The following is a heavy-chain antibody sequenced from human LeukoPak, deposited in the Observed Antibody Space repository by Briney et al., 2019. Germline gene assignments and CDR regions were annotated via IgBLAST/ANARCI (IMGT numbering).Heavy chain of an antibody. Sequence: GGSLRLSCAASGVTLSTYAMSCARQAPGKGLEWVSGISSSGNVNNTYYADSVKGRFTISRDNSKNTLYLQMNSLKAEDTAVYYCARESVYYDGSGYKTAEYFQHWGQGTLVTVSS. CDR1: GVTLSTYA. CDR2: ISSSGNVNNT. CDR3: ARESVYYDGSGYKTAEYFQH. J-gene: IGHJ1*01. V-gene: IGHV3-23*01. D-gene: IGHD3-22*01.